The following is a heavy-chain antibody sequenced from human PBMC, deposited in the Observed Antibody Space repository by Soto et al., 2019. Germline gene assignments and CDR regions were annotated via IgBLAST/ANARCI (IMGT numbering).Heavy chain of an antibody. CDR2: IDGSGGRR. D-gene: IGHD3-22*01. Sequence: WGSLRLCCAAAGVTSSNYGVSRVLQAPGKGLEWVSGIDGSGGRRYYADSVKGRFTISRDNAKNTLYLQLNSVRAEDTAVYYCARFYYDSSGSLPSPYYYYSGMDVWGQGTTVTVS. V-gene: IGHV3-23*01. CDR1: GVTSSNYG. J-gene: IGHJ6*02. CDR3: ARFYYDSSGSLPSPYYYYSGMDV.